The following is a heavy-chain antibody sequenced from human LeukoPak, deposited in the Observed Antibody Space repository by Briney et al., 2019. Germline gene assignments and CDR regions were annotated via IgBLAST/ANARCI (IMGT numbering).Heavy chain of an antibody. D-gene: IGHD4-17*01. CDR2: IRSKAYGGTT. V-gene: IGHV3-49*03. J-gene: IGHJ3*02. Sequence: GGSLRLSCTASGFTFGDYAMSWFRQAPGKGLEWVGFIRSKAYGGTTEYAASVKGRFTISRDDSKSIAYLQMNSLKTEDTAVYYCTREPHDYGDYVGGAFDIGGQGQWSPSLQ. CDR1: GFTFGDYA. CDR3: TREPHDYGDYVGGAFDI.